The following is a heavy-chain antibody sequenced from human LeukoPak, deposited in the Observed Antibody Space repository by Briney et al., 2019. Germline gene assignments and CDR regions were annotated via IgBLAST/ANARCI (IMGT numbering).Heavy chain of an antibody. CDR2: INPNSGDT. CDR1: GHXFTGYY. V-gene: IGHV1-2*02. CDR3: ATQRGSYLWGTDFDY. J-gene: IGHJ4*02. D-gene: IGHD3-16*01. Sequence: ASVKVSCKASGHXFTGYYIHWVRQAPGQGLEWMGWINPNSGDTKYAQKFQGRVTMTRDTSISTAYMELSRLRSDDTAVYYCATQRGSYLWGTDFDYWGQGTLVTVSS.